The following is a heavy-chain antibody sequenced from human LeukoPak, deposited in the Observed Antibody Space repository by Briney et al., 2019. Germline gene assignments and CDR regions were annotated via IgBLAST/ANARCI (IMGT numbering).Heavy chain of an antibody. V-gene: IGHV3-30*03. CDR1: GFIVGNNY. J-gene: IGHJ4*02. CDR3: ARGGGSSGWDIDY. D-gene: IGHD6-19*01. CDR2: ISYDGSNK. Sequence: PGGSLRLSCAASGFIVGNNYMSWVRQAPGKGLEWVAVISYDGSNKYYADSVKGRFTISRDNSKNTLYLQMNSLRAEDTAVYYCARGGGSSGWDIDYWGQGTLVTVSS.